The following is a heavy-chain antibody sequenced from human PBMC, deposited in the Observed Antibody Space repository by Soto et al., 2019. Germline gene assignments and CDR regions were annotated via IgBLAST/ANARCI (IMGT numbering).Heavy chain of an antibody. D-gene: IGHD3-22*01. CDR3: TRSRGFGGMDV. Sequence: GGSLRLSCAASGFTVNSHVMSWFRQAPGKGLEWVSSISGSGDGTYYGDSVKGRFTISRDSSSSTVYLEMKNLRGEDTAVYFCTRSRGFGGMDVWGQGTTVTVSS. CDR2: ISGSGDGT. CDR1: GFTVNSHV. J-gene: IGHJ6*02. V-gene: IGHV3-23*01.